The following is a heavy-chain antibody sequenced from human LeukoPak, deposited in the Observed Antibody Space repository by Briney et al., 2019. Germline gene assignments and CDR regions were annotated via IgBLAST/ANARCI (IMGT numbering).Heavy chain of an antibody. Sequence: PSETLSLTCIVSGVSVRGHYWNWIRQPPGKGLEWIGDIFYSGNTNYNPSLKSRVTISLDTSKNQFSLKLSSVTAADTAVYYCARSWYGSGSYYNPPFDYWGQGTLVAVSS. V-gene: IGHV4-59*08. CDR1: GVSVRGHY. D-gene: IGHD3-10*01. CDR3: ARSWYGSGSYYNPPFDY. CDR2: IFYSGNT. J-gene: IGHJ4*02.